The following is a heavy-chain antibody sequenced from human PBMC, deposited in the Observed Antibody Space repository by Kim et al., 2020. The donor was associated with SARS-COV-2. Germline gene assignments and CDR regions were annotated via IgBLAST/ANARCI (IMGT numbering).Heavy chain of an antibody. CDR3: ASGPYYFAY. CDR2: SYI. V-gene: IGHV3-21*01. Sequence: SYIDQEDYVKGRFTIAGDNAKNSLYLQMNSLRAEDTAVYYCASGPYYFAYWGQGTLVTVSS. J-gene: IGHJ4*02.